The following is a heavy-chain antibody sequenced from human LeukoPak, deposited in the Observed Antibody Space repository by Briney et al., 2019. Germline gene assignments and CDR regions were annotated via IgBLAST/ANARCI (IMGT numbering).Heavy chain of an antibody. CDR1: GFTFSSYA. Sequence: GGSLRLSCAASGFTFSSYAMSWVRQSPGKGLEWVSSISTSSTYIYYADSVKGRFTISRDNAKNSLYLQMNSLRAEDTAVYYCARDPPFIIGTTFFDYWGQGTLVTVSS. V-gene: IGHV3-21*01. CDR2: ISTSSTYI. J-gene: IGHJ4*02. D-gene: IGHD1-20*01. CDR3: ARDPPFIIGTTFFDY.